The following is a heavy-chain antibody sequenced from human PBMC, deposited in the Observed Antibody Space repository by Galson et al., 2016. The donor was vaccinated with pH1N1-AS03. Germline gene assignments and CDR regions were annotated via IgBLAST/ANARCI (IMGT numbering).Heavy chain of an antibody. CDR3: ARGRGSYGMDV. D-gene: IGHD1-26*01. V-gene: IGHV1-3*01. CDR1: GYTFISYV. Sequence: QSGAEVKKPGESLNTSCKASGYTFISYVMHWVRQAPGQRLEWMGWINAGNGNTTYSQSFQGRVTITRDTSASKAYMELSSLRSEDTAVYYCARGRGSYGMDVWGQGTTVTVSS. CDR2: INAGNGNT. J-gene: IGHJ6*02.